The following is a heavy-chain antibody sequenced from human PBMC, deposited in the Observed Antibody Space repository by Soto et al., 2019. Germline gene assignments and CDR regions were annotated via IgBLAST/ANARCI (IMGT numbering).Heavy chain of an antibody. CDR2: ISSSSSTI. V-gene: IGHV3-48*01. D-gene: IGHD2-21*01. CDR1: GFTFSSYS. Sequence: GGSLRLSCAASGFTFSSYSMNWVRQAPGKGLEWVSYISSSSSTIYYADSVKGRFTISRDNAKNSLYLQMNSLRAEDTAVYYCARDPGGYSGAYHFDYWGQGTLVTVSS. CDR3: ARDPGGYSGAYHFDY. J-gene: IGHJ4*02.